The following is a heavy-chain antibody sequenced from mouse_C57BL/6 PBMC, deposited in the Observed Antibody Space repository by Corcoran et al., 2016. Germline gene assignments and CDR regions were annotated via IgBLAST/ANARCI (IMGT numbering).Heavy chain of an antibody. CDR2: INPYNGGT. CDR3: ASQTAQASWFAY. CDR1: GYTFTDYY. J-gene: IGHJ3*01. D-gene: IGHD3-2*02. V-gene: IGHV1-19*01. Sequence: EVQLQQSGPVLVKPGASVKMSCKASGYTFTDYYMNWVKQSHGKSLEWIGVINPYNGGTSYNQKFKGKATLTVDKSSSTAYMELNSLTSEDSAVYYGASQTAQASWFAYWGQGTLVTVSA.